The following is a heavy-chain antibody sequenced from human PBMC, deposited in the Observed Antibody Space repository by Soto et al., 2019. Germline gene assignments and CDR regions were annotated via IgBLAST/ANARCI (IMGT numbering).Heavy chain of an antibody. CDR2: INNGGSS. Sequence: SETLSLTCAVYGGSFSGYYWSWIRQPPGKGLEWIGEINNGGSSNYNPSLKSRGSMSVGTSNNQFSLKLTSVTAADTAVYYCARGRGDGYNQNWYFDLWGRGALVTVSS. D-gene: IGHD3-10*01. CDR3: ARGRGDGYNQNWYFDL. CDR1: GGSFSGYY. V-gene: IGHV4-34*01. J-gene: IGHJ2*01.